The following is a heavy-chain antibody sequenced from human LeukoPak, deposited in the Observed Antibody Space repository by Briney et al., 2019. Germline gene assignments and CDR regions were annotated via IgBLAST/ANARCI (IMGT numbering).Heavy chain of an antibody. J-gene: IGHJ6*03. V-gene: IGHV3-21*01. Sequence: GGSLRLSCAASGFTFSSYSMNWVRQAPGKGLEWVSSISSSSSYIYYADSVKGRFTISRDNAKNSLYLQMNSLRAEDTAVYYCASMAVYYYYMDVWGKGTTVTVSS. D-gene: IGHD2/OR15-2a*01. CDR2: ISSSSSYI. CDR3: ASMAVYYYYMDV. CDR1: GFTFSSYS.